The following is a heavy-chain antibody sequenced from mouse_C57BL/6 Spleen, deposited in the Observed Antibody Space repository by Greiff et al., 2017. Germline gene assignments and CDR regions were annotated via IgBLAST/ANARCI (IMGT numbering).Heavy chain of an antibody. Sequence: EVQLVESGRGLVQPGGSLKLSCAASGFTFSDYGMHWVRQAPAKGLEWVAYISSGSSTLYYADPVKGRFTISRDNAKNTLFLQMTSLRSEDTAMYYCAKDDDSRAMDYWGQGTSVTGSS. CDR3: AKDDDSRAMDY. V-gene: IGHV5-17*01. CDR1: GFTFSDYG. D-gene: IGHD1-1*01. CDR2: ISSGSSTL. J-gene: IGHJ4*01.